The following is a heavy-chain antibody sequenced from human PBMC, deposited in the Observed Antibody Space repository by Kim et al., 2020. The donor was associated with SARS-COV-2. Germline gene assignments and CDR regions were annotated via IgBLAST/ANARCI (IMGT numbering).Heavy chain of an antibody. J-gene: IGHJ6*02. CDR3: ARDLRPTKYYYYGMDV. CDR2: IYYSGST. V-gene: IGHV4-59*13. D-gene: IGHD2-8*01. Sequence: SETLSLTCTVSGGSISSYYWSWIRQPPGKGLEWIGYIYYSGSTNYNPSLKSRVTISVDTSKNQFSLKLSSVTAADTAVYYCARDLRPTKYYYYGMDVWG. CDR1: GGSISSYY.